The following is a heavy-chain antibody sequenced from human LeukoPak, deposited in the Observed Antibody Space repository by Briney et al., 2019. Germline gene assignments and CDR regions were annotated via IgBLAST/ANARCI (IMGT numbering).Heavy chain of an antibody. Sequence: SETLSLTCAVYGGSFSGYYWSWIRQPPGKWLEWIGEINHSGSTNYNPSLKSRVTISVDTSKNQFSLKLSSVTAADTAVYYCARGALQASFDYWGQGTLVTVSS. CDR3: ARGALQASFDY. CDR2: INHSGST. V-gene: IGHV4-34*01. CDR1: GGSFSGYY. D-gene: IGHD5-24*01. J-gene: IGHJ4*02.